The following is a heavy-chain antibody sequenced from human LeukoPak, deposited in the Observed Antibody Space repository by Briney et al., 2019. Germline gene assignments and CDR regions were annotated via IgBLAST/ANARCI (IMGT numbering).Heavy chain of an antibody. CDR3: AKGSYYDSSGSFYFDY. CDR1: GFTFSSSA. D-gene: IGHD3-22*01. Sequence: GGSLRLSCAASGFTFSSSAMSWVRQAPGKGLEWVSAISNNGGYTYYADSVQGRFTISRDNSKNTLYVQVNSLGTEDTAAYYCAKGSYYDSSGSFYFDYWGQGTLVTVSS. J-gene: IGHJ4*02. V-gene: IGHV3-23*01. CDR2: ISNNGGYT.